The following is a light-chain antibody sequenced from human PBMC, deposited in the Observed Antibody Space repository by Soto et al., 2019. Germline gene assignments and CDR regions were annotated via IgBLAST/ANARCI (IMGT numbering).Light chain of an antibody. CDR1: SSDVGGYNY. CDR2: EVS. CDR3: SSYAGSNNFWV. V-gene: IGLV2-8*01. J-gene: IGLJ3*02. Sequence: QSALTQPPSASGSPGQSVTISCTGTSSDVGGYNYVSWYQQHPGKAPKLMIYEVSKRPSGVPDRFSGSKSGTTASLTVSGLQAEDEADYYCSSYAGSNNFWVFGGGTKVTVL.